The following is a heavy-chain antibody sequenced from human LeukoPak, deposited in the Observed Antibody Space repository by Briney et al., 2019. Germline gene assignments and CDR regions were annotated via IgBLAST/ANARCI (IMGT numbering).Heavy chain of an antibody. CDR3: AREWSGPKLP. CDR1: GFTLHSYS. V-gene: IGHV3-21*01. Sequence: GGALRLSFAASGFTLHSYSMNWVRPAPGKGVEWVSSISSSSSYIYYADSVKGRFTISRDNAKNSLYLQMNSPRAEDTAVYYCAREWSGPKLPWGQGTLVTVSS. D-gene: IGHD1-1*01. J-gene: IGHJ5*02. CDR2: ISSSSSYI.